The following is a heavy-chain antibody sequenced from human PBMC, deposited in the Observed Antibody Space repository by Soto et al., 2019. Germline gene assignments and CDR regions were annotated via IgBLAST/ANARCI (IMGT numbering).Heavy chain of an antibody. J-gene: IGHJ6*02. CDR3: ARDRKLTTYDYYGMDV. D-gene: IGHD1-1*01. CDR2: IFNSGDIK. V-gene: IGHV3-48*03. Sequence: EVQLVESGGGLVQPGGSLRLSCAASGFTFSSYEMNWVRQAPGKGLEWVSYIFNSGDIKYYAESVKGRFTISRDNAKSSLYLQMNSLKAEDTAVYYCARDRKLTTYDYYGMDVWGQGTTVTVSS. CDR1: GFTFSSYE.